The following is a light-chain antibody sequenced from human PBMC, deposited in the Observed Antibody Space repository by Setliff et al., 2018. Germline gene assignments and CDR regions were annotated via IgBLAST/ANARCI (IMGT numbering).Light chain of an antibody. CDR3: QQSFNTPRT. Sequence: DIQMTQSPSSLSASVGDRVTITCRASESINSYLNWYQQKPGKAPKLLIYAASSLPSGVPSRFSGSGSGTDFTLTISSLQPEDFATFYCQQSFNTPRTFGQGTKVDIK. CDR1: ESINSY. J-gene: IGKJ1*01. V-gene: IGKV1-39*01. CDR2: AAS.